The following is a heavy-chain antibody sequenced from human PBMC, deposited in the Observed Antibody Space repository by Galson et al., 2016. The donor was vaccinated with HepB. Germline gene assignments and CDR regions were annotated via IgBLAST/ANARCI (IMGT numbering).Heavy chain of an antibody. J-gene: IGHJ4*02. D-gene: IGHD6-6*01. Sequence: SLRHSCAVSGLTFSDYWMAWGGQARGKGLEWVASKQEDGSEEYGVGSVRGRFTISRDNAKKSLYLKMTRLRVEDAAKYYCARKKYISSASGVDYWRQGTLVTVSS. V-gene: IGHV3-7*05. CDR1: GLTFSDYW. CDR2: KQEDGSEE. CDR3: ARKKYISSASGVDY.